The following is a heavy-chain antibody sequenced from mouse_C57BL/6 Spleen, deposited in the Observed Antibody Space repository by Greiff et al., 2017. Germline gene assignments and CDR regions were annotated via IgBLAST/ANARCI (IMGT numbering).Heavy chain of an antibody. Sequence: VQLQQSGPELVKPGASVKISCKASGYAFSSSWMNWVKQRPGKGLEWIGRIYPGDGDTNYNGKFKGKATLTADKSSSTAYMQRSSRTSEDSAVYFCARSRYYYGSSLDYGGQGTTLTVSS. CDR3: ARSRYYYGSSLDY. J-gene: IGHJ2*01. CDR2: IYPGDGDT. D-gene: IGHD1-1*01. V-gene: IGHV1-82*01. CDR1: GYAFSSSW.